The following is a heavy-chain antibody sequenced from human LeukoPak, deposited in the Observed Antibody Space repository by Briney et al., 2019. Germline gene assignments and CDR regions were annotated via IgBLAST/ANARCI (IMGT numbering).Heavy chain of an antibody. CDR2: INHSGST. CDR3: ARDGYGDGMDY. Sequence: SETLSLTCAVYGESFSGFYWSWIRQPPGKGLEWIGEINHSGSTNCNPSLKSRVTISVDTSKNQFSLKLSSVTAADTAVYYCARDGYGDGMDYWGQGTLVTVSS. CDR1: GESFSGFY. J-gene: IGHJ4*02. V-gene: IGHV4-34*01. D-gene: IGHD4-17*01.